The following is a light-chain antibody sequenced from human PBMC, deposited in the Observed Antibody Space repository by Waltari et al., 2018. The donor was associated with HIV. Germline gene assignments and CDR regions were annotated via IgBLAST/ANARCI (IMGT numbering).Light chain of an antibody. CDR1: SSDVGGHNY. V-gene: IGLV2-14*01. CDR2: EVT. CDR3: CSYTSRGHYV. J-gene: IGLJ1*01. Sequence: QSAPTQPASLSGSPGQSITISCTGTSSDVGGHNYVSWYQQHPGTAPKLLIYEVTERPSGVSYRFSASKSGNTASLTISGLLSEDEADYYCCSYTSRGHYVFGSGTKVTVL.